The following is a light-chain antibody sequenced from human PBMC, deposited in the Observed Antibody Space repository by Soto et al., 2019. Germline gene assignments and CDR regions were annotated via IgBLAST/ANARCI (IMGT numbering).Light chain of an antibody. J-gene: IGKJ5*01. V-gene: IGKV3-11*01. CDR2: DTS. Sequence: TQSPSTLSVSPGERVTLSCRTSHSVNSHVAWYQQKPGQAPRLLIYDTSNRATGIPARFSGSGSGTDFTLTISSLEPEDFAVYYCQQRSNWLSITFGQGTRLEI. CDR1: HSVNSH. CDR3: QQRSNWLSIT.